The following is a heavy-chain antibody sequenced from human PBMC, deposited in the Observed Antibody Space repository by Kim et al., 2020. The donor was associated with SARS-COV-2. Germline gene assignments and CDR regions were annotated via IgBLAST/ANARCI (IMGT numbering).Heavy chain of an antibody. CDR1: GFTFSSYA. CDR2: ISSNGGST. J-gene: IGHJ4*02. CDR3: ARGARVVTAPFDY. V-gene: IGHV3-64*01. Sequence: GGSLRLSCAASGFTFSSYAMHWVRQAPGKGLEYVSAISSNGGSTYYANSVKGRFTISRDNSKNTLYLQMGSLRAEDMAVYYCARGARVVTAPFDYWGQGTLVTVSS. D-gene: IGHD2-21*02.